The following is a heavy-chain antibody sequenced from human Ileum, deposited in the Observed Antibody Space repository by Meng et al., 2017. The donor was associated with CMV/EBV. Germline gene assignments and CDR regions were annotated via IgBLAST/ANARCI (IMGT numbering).Heavy chain of an antibody. CDR2: TWYGSKWYY. J-gene: IGHJ4*02. V-gene: IGHV6-1*01. D-gene: IGHD3-10*01. CDR1: DSVSISTES. CDR3: TYGWPLKY. Sequence: QVQLQQSGPGLVKPSQTLSLTCAGDSVSISTESWNWIRQSPSRGLEWLGRTWYGSKWYYEYAVSVKSRITIIPDTSQNQISLQLNSVTPDDTAVYYCTYGWPLKYWGQGSLVTVSS.